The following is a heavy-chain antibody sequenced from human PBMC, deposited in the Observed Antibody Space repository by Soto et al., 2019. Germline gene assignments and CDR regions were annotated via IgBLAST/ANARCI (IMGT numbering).Heavy chain of an antibody. CDR3: ASYRGALYFES. CDR2: VFYGVT. CDR1: RRCMSSNE. D-gene: IGHD3-16*01. Sequence: XESVALSCSVCRRCMSSNELSGIRQSPDKGLEWLGYVFYGVTDYNPSLGGRVSMSVETSKSQFSLKLTSVTVADTAVYYCASYRGALYFESWGPGILVTVPS. J-gene: IGHJ4*02. V-gene: IGHV4-59*01.